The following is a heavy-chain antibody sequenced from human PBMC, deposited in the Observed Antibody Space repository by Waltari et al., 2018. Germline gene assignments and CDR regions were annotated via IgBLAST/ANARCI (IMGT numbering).Heavy chain of an antibody. J-gene: IGHJ5*02. CDR2: INHSGST. CDR3: ARRDTQWLEGWFDP. Sequence: QVQLQQWGAGLLKPSETLSLTCAVYGGSFSGYYWSWIRQPPGKGLEWIGEINHSGSTNYNPSLKSRVTISVDTSKNQFSLKLSSVTAADTAVYYCARRDTQWLEGWFDPWGQGTLVTVSS. V-gene: IGHV4-34*01. CDR1: GGSFSGYY. D-gene: IGHD6-19*01.